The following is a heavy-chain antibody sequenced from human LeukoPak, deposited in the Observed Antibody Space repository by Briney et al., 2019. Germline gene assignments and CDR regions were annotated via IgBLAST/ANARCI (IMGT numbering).Heavy chain of an antibody. CDR1: GYTFTSYR. Sequence: GASVKVSCKASGYTFTSYRISWVRQAPGQGLEWMGWISAYNGNTNYAQKLQRRVTMTTDTSTSTAYMELRSLRSDDTAVYYCARDFHSLRYFDWSFNNYYYYYMDVWGKGTTVTISS. V-gene: IGHV1-18*01. J-gene: IGHJ6*03. D-gene: IGHD3-9*01. CDR3: ARDFHSLRYFDWSFNNYYYYYMDV. CDR2: ISAYNGNT.